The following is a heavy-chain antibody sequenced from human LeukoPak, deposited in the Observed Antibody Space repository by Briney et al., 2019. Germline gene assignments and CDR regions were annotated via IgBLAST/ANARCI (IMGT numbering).Heavy chain of an antibody. Sequence: GGSLRLSCAAPGFTFSSYWMHWVRQAPGKGLVWVSRINSDGSSTSYADSVKGRFTISRDNAKNTLYLQMNSLRAEDTAVYYCAKYPHYGSGSYYLDYWGQGTLVTVSS. CDR3: AKYPHYGSGSYYLDY. CDR2: INSDGSST. D-gene: IGHD3-10*01. CDR1: GFTFSSYW. V-gene: IGHV3-74*01. J-gene: IGHJ4*02.